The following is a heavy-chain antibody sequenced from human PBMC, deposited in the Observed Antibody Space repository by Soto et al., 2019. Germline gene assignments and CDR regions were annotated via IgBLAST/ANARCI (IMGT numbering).Heavy chain of an antibody. CDR2: INHSGST. CDR3: AREKITALFDY. V-gene: IGHV4-34*01. D-gene: IGHD3-16*01. Sequence: PSETLSLTCAVYGGSFSGYYWTWIRQPPGTGLEWIGEINHSGSTNYNPSLKSRVTISVDTSKNQFSLKLTSVTAADTAVYYCAREKITALFDYGGKETLVTVS. J-gene: IGHJ4*02. CDR1: GGSFSGYY.